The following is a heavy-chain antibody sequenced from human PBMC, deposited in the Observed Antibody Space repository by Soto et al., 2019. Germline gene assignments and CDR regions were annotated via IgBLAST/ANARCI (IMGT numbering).Heavy chain of an antibody. CDR1: GFTFSTYV. J-gene: IGHJ6*02. CDR2: ISYDGTNK. Sequence: QVQLVESGGGEVQPGRSLTISCAASGFTFSTYVMHWVRQTPGKGLEWVAVISYDGTNKFYSDSVKGRFTISRDNFKNTLTLQMNSLRADDSAVYSCAKDLQSYGDYDYYCYGMDVWGLGTRVTVS. V-gene: IGHV3-30*18. CDR3: AKDLQSYGDYDYYCYGMDV. D-gene: IGHD4-17*01.